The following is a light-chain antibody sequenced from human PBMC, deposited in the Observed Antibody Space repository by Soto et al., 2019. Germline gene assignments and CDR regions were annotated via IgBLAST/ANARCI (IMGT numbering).Light chain of an antibody. CDR3: QTWVTGTYVV. V-gene: IGLV4-69*01. CDR1: SGHSSYA. CDR2: LNSDGSH. J-gene: IGLJ2*01. Sequence: QSALTQSPSASASLGASVKLTCTLSSGHSSYAIAWHQQQPEKGPRYLMKLNSDGSHSKGDGIPDRFSGSSSGAERYLTISSLQSEDEADYYCQTWVTGTYVVFGGGTKLTVL.